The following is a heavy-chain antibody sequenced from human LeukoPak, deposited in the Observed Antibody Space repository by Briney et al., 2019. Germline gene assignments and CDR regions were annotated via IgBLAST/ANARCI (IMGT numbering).Heavy chain of an antibody. J-gene: IGHJ3*02. Sequence: GASVKVSCKVSGYTLTELSMHWVRQAPGKGLEWMGGFDPEDGETIYAQKFQGRVTMTEDTSTDTAYMELSSLRSEDTAVYYCGANWGSREGLDAFDIWGQGTMVTVSS. D-gene: IGHD7-27*01. V-gene: IGHV1-24*01. CDR1: GYTLTELS. CDR3: GANWGSREGLDAFDI. CDR2: FDPEDGET.